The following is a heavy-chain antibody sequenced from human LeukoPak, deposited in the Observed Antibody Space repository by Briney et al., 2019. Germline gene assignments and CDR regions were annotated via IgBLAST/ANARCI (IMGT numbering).Heavy chain of an antibody. CDR3: ARPSGGSGYYPFDY. Sequence: ASMKVSCKASGYTFTGYYMHWVRQAPGQGLEWMGWINPNSGGTNYAQKFQGRVTMTRDTSISTAYMELSRLRSDDTAVYYCARPSGGSGYYPFDYWGQGTLVTVSS. D-gene: IGHD3-22*01. V-gene: IGHV1-2*02. CDR2: INPNSGGT. J-gene: IGHJ4*02. CDR1: GYTFTGYY.